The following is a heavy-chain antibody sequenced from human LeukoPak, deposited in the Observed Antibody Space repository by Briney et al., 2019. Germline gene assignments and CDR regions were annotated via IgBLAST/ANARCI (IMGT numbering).Heavy chain of an antibody. CDR1: GCTFSNYA. CDR3: ARGLPPAVADPPLDY. J-gene: IGHJ4*02. V-gene: IGHV3-30*14. CDR2: ISNDGSKK. D-gene: IGHD6-19*01. Sequence: GGSLRLSCAASGCTFSNYAMHWVRQAPGRGLEWVAVISNDGSKKDYADSVKGRFTISRDNSKNTLYLQMNSLRAEDTAVYYCARGLPPAVADPPLDYWGQGTLVTVSS.